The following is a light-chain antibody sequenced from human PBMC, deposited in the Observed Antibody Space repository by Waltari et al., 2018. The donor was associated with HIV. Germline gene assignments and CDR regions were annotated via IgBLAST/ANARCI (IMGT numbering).Light chain of an antibody. CDR3: SSYTSSSTLYVV. Sequence: QSALTQPASVSGSPGQSITIPCTGTSSDVGGYNDVSWYQQHPGKAPKLMIYDVSYRPSGVSNRFSGSKSGNTASLTISGLQAEDEADYYCSSYTSSSTLYVVFGGGTKLTVL. V-gene: IGLV2-14*01. J-gene: IGLJ2*01. CDR1: SSDVGGYND. CDR2: DVS.